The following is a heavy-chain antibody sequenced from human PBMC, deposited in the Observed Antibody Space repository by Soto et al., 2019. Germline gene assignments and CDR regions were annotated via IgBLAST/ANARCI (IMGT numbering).Heavy chain of an antibody. CDR1: GSTFSHAW. CDR3: TTLGFDP. V-gene: IGHV3-15*01. Sequence: EVQLVESGGGLVKPGGSLRLSCAASGSTFSHAWMSWVRQVPGKGLEWVARVKSKAAGGTTDYAAPVKGRFTISRDDSKNTPYLQMNSLKTDDTAVYYCTTLGFDPWGQGTLVTVSS. J-gene: IGHJ5*02. CDR2: VKSKAAGGTT.